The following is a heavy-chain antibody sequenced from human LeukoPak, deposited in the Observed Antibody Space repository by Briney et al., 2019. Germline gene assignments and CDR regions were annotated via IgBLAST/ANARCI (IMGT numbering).Heavy chain of an antibody. CDR2: MFFSGTT. J-gene: IGHJ6*02. Sequence: KPSETLSLTCTVSGGFISSSSYYWGWIRQPPGMGLEWIASMFFSGTTYYNPSLKSRITISVDTSKNQLSLRLSSMTAADTALYYCVRHADRDGYVTAMDVWGQGTTVTVSS. V-gene: IGHV4-39*01. CDR1: GGFISSSSYY. CDR3: VRHADRDGYVTAMDV. D-gene: IGHD5-24*01.